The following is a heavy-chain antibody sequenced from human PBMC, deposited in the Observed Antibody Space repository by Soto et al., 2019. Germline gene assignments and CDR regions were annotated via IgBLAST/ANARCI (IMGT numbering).Heavy chain of an antibody. Sequence: EVQLLESGGGLVQPGGSLRLSCAASGFDFSSNAMRWVRQAPGKGLEWVSSITASSSSTDYADSVKGRFTISRDNSKNTLYLQMKSLTAEDTATYYCANRGKIYGVGLEVWGQGTTVTVSS. J-gene: IGHJ6*02. CDR1: GFDFSSNA. CDR3: ANRGKIYGVGLEV. D-gene: IGHD3-3*01. V-gene: IGHV3-23*01. CDR2: ITASSSST.